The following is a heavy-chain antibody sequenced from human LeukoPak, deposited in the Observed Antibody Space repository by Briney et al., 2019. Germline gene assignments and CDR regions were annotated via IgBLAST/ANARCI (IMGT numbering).Heavy chain of an antibody. CDR1: GFTVSSNY. D-gene: IGHD6-19*01. CDR2: IYTDGST. Sequence: GGSLRLSCAASGFTVSSNYMSWVRQAPGKGLEWVSVIYTDGSTYYADSVKGRFTISRDNSMNTLYLQMNSLRAEDTAVYYCARTPGIVVAGTGYVDYWGQGTLVTVSS. V-gene: IGHV3-53*01. J-gene: IGHJ4*02. CDR3: ARTPGIVVAGTGYVDY.